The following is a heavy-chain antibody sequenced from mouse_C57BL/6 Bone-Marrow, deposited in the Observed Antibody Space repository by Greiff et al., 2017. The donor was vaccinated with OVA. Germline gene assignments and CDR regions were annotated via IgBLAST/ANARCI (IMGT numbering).Heavy chain of an antibody. CDR2: IYPGSGST. D-gene: IGHD3-3*01. Sequence: VQLQQPGAELVKPGASVTMSCKASGYTFTSYWITWVKQRPGQGLEWLGDIYPGSGSTNYNETFKSKATLTGDTSSSTAYMQRSRLTSEDSAGYDCARGRGRQNVWGTGTTVTVSA. J-gene: IGHJ1*03. CDR1: GYTFTSYW. V-gene: IGHV1-55*01. CDR3: ARGRGRQNV.